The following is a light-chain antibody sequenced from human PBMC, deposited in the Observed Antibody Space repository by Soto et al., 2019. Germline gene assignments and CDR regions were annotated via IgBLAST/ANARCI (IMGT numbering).Light chain of an antibody. CDR3: SSYAGSHTFV. V-gene: IGLV2-8*01. Sequence: CYSGPSSDVGAYNYVSWYQQHPGKAPKLMIYEVSKRPSGVPDRFSGSKSGNTASLTVSGLRAEDEADYFCSSYAGSHTFVFGAGNKVTVL. CDR1: SSDVGAYNY. CDR2: EVS. J-gene: IGLJ1*01.